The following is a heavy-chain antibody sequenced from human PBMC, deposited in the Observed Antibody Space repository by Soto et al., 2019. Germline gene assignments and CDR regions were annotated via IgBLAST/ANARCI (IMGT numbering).Heavy chain of an antibody. Sequence: SETLSLTFAVSCGPISSSNWCSWVRQPPGKGVDWIGEIYHMGSSXXNPSLKSXXTISVGNSKNXFSLKLGCVTAADTAVYYCARGGREFASDIWGQGTMVX. CDR3: ARGGREFASDI. V-gene: IGHV4-4*02. D-gene: IGHD3-10*01. CDR1: CGPISSSNW. CDR2: IYHMGSS. J-gene: IGHJ3*02.